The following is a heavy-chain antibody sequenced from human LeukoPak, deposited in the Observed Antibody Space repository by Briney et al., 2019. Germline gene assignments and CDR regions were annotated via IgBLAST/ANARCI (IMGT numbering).Heavy chain of an antibody. CDR3: ARDRDYYDSSGYDAFDI. Sequence: ASVKVSCKASGGTFSSYAISWVRQAPGQGLEWMGGIIPIFGTASYAQKFQGRVTITTDESTSTAYMELSSLRSEDTAVYYCARDRDYYDSSGYDAFDIWGQGTMVTVSS. V-gene: IGHV1-69*05. J-gene: IGHJ3*02. CDR1: GGTFSSYA. CDR2: IIPIFGTA. D-gene: IGHD3-22*01.